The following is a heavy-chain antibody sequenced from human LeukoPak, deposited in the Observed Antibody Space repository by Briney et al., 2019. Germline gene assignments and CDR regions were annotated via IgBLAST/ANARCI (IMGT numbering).Heavy chain of an antibody. J-gene: IGHJ3*02. CDR1: DFTFSTYW. CDR2: SKNDGSST. V-gene: IGHV3-74*01. Sequence: PGGSLRLSCAASDFTFSTYWMHWVRQAPWKGLVWVSRSKNDGSSTSYADSVKGRFAISRDNAKNTLYLQMNSLRAEDTAVYYCARELPRIGGQTDASDIWGQGTMVTVS. CDR3: ARELPRIGGQTDASDI. D-gene: IGHD3-16*01.